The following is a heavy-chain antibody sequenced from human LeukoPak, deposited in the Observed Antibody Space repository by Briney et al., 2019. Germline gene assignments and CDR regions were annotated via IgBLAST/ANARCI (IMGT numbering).Heavy chain of an antibody. CDR2: ISSSGDTI. CDR3: VRDRGTYRPIDY. V-gene: IGHV3-48*04. Sequence: PGGSLRLSCVASRFTFSSYSMNWVRQAPGKGLEWVSFISSSGDTIYYADSVKGRFTISRDNAKSSLYLQMNSLRAEDTAVYYCVRDRGTYRPIDYWGQGTLVTVSS. CDR1: RFTFSSYS. D-gene: IGHD1-26*01. J-gene: IGHJ4*02.